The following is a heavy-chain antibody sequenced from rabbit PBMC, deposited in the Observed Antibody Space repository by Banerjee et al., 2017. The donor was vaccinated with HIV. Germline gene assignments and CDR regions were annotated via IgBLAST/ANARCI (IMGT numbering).Heavy chain of an antibody. J-gene: IGHJ4*01. CDR2: IYPDYGST. D-gene: IGHD1-1*01. Sequence: QEQLKETGGGLVQPGGSLTLSCKASGFDFSSYGISWVRQAPGKGLEWIAYIYPDYGSTDYASWVNGRFTISLDNAQNTVFLQMTSLTAADTATYFCARISIMPPYFNLWGPGTLVTVS. CDR3: ARISIMPPYFNL. V-gene: IGHV1S47*01. CDR1: GFDFSSYG.